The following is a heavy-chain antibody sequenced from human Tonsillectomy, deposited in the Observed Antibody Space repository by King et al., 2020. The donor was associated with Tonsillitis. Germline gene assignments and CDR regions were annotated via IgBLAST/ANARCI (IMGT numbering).Heavy chain of an antibody. CDR3: AREKLSGDLLRYFDL. Sequence: VQLVESGAEVKKPGASVKISCKASGYTFTGFYMHWVRQAPGQGLEWMGWINPDSGDTNYAQKFQGRVTMTRDTSINTAYMELSRLTSDDTAVYYCAREKLSGDLLRYFDLWGRGTLVTVSS. V-gene: IGHV1-2*02. CDR1: GYTFTGFY. D-gene: IGHD1-26*01. CDR2: INPDSGDT. J-gene: IGHJ2*01.